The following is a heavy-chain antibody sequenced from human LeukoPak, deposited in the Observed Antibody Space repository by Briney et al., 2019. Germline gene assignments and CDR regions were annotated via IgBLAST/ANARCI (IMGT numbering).Heavy chain of an antibody. CDR1: GGSINTQY. CDR2: IYYSGST. CDR3: ARDKPERPNWGAFDI. Sequence: PSETLSLTCTVSGGSINTQYWSWIRQPPGQGLEWIGHIYYSGSTNYNPSLKSRVTISVDTSKNQFSLKLSSVTAADTAVYYCARDKPERPNWGAFDIWGQGTMVTVSS. D-gene: IGHD7-27*01. J-gene: IGHJ3*02. V-gene: IGHV4-59*11.